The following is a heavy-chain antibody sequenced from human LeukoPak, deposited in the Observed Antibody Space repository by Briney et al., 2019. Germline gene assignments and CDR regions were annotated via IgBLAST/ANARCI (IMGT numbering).Heavy chain of an antibody. J-gene: IGHJ5*02. CDR3: ATGKPQRYSSGWYVKWLYP. CDR1: GASISSYY. V-gene: IGHV4-59*01. Sequence: PSETLSLTCTVSGASISSYYWSWIRQPPGKGLEWIGYIYYSGTTKYNPSLKSRVTISVDTSKNQFSLNLSSVTAADTAVYYCATGKPQRYSSGWYVKWLYPWGQGTLVTVSS. CDR2: IYYSGTT. D-gene: IGHD6-19*01.